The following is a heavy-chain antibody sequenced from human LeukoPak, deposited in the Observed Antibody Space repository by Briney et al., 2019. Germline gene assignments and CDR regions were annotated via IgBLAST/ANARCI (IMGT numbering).Heavy chain of an antibody. CDR2: ISGSGGST. CDR3: AKDTPRVLITMIVVAPDY. V-gene: IGHV3-23*01. CDR1: GFTFSSYG. D-gene: IGHD3-22*01. J-gene: IGHJ4*02. Sequence: GGSLRLSCAASGFTFSSYGMSWVRQAPGKGLEWVSAISGSGGSTYYADSVKGRLTISRDNSKNTLYLQMNSLRAEDTAVYYCAKDTPRVLITMIVVAPDYWGQGTLVTVSS.